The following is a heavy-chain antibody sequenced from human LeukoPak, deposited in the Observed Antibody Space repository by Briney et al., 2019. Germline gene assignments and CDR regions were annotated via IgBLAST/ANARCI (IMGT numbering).Heavy chain of an antibody. CDR2: ISPYNGNT. CDR3: ARHYYGSGTYYHFDS. D-gene: IGHD3-10*01. CDR1: GYTFASYG. J-gene: IGHJ4*02. V-gene: IGHV1-18*01. Sequence: ASVKVSCMTSGYTFASYGVSWVRQAPGQGLEWMAWISPYNGNTNYAQKLQGRVTLTTDTSTSTAYMELRSLRSDDTAVYSCARHYYGSGTYYHFDSWGQGTLVTVSA.